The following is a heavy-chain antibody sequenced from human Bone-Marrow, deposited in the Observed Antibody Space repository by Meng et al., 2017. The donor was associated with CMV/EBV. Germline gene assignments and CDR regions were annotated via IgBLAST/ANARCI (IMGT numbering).Heavy chain of an antibody. CDR1: GGTFSSYA. CDR3: ARGCSGGSCYSYYYGMDV. D-gene: IGHD2-15*01. V-gene: IGHV1-69*05. CDR2: IIPIFGTA. Sequence: SVKVSCKASGGTFSSYAISWVQQAPGQGLEWMGGIIPIFGTANYAQKFQGRVTITTDESTSTAYMELSSLRSEDTAVYYCARGCSGGSCYSYYYGMDVWGQGTTVTVSS. J-gene: IGHJ6*02.